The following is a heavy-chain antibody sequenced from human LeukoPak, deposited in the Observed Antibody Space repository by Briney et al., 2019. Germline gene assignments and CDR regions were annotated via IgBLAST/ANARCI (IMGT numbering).Heavy chain of an antibody. Sequence: GGSLRLSCAASGFTFSDYYMSWIRQAPGKGLEWVSYISSSGSTIYYADSVKGRFTISRDNAKNSLYLQMNSLRAEDTAVYYCASARAGYCSSTSCYEDWGQGTLVTVSS. CDR2: ISSSGSTI. V-gene: IGHV3-11*01. CDR1: GFTFSDYY. CDR3: ASARAGYCSSTSCYED. J-gene: IGHJ4*02. D-gene: IGHD2-2*01.